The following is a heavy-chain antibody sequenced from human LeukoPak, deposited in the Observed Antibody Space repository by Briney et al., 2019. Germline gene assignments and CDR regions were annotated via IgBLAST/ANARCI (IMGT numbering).Heavy chain of an antibody. CDR2: INPNSGGT. D-gene: IGHD3-22*01. CDR1: GYTFTSYY. V-gene: IGHV1-2*02. J-gene: IGHJ4*02. CDR3: ARSYYYDSSGYSSGLDY. Sequence: ASVKVSCKASGYTFTSYYMHWVRQAPGQGLEWMGWINPNSGGTYYAQMFQGRVTMTRDTSISTAYMELSRLRSDDTAVYYCARSYYYDSSGYSSGLDYWGQGTLVTVSS.